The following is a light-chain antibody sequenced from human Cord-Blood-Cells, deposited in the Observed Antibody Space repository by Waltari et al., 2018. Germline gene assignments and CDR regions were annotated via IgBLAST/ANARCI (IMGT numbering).Light chain of an antibody. V-gene: IGKV1-33*01. J-gene: IGKJ3*01. CDR1: QDISNY. Sequence: DIQMTQSPSSLSASVGDRVTITCQESQDISNYLNWYQQKPGKAPKLLIYDASNLETGVPSRFSGSGSGTDLTFTISSLQPEDIATYYCQQYDNLPLTFGPGTKVDIK. CDR3: QQYDNLPLT. CDR2: DAS.